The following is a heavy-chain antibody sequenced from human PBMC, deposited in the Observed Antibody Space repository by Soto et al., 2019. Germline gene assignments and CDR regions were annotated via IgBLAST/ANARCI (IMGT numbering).Heavy chain of an antibody. CDR3: TRGGGDF. D-gene: IGHD6-25*01. CDR2: IYYSGSDSGST. V-gene: IGHV4-59*01. CDR1: GGSINTYY. J-gene: IGHJ4*02. Sequence: SETLSLTCTVSGGSINTYYLSWIRQPPGKGLEWIGYIYYSGSDSGSTNYIPSLKSRVTISVDTSKNLFSLKLTSVTAADTAVYFCTRGGGDFWGQG.